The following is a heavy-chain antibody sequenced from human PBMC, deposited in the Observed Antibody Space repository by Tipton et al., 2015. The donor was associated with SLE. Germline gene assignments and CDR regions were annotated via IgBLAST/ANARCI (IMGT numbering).Heavy chain of an antibody. Sequence: SLRLSCAASGFTFSSFAMHWVRQAPGKGLEWVAVISYDGSNKYYADSVKGRFTISRDNAKSILYLQMDSLRAEDTAIYYCARDRLTALADAFDLWGQGTMVTVSS. V-gene: IGHV3-30*04. D-gene: IGHD7-27*01. CDR1: GFTFSSFA. CDR2: ISYDGSNK. J-gene: IGHJ3*01. CDR3: ARDRLTALADAFDL.